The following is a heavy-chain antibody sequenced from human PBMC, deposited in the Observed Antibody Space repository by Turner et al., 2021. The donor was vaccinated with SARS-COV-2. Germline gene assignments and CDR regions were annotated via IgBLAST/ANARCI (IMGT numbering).Heavy chain of an antibody. J-gene: IGHJ4*02. CDR2: IIPIFGTT. CDR1: GGTFSSYA. D-gene: IGHD3-22*01. Sequence: QVQLVQSGAEVKKPGSSVKVSCKASGGTFSSYAITWVRQAPGQGLEWRGGIIPIFGTTNYAQKFQGRVTITADESTSTAYMELSSLRAEDTAVYYCARVYSYDSSGYYYDYWGQGTLVTVSS. CDR3: ARVYSYDSSGYYYDY. V-gene: IGHV1-69*13.